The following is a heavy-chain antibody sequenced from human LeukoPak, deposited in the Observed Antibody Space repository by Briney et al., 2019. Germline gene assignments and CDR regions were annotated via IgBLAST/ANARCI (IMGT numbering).Heavy chain of an antibody. CDR3: ARLLAAAGTPFDY. CDR1: GGSISSYY. J-gene: IGHJ4*02. Sequence: PSETLSLTCTVSGGSISSYYWSWIRQPPGKGLEWIGYIYYSGSTNYNPSLKSRVTISVDTSKNQFSLKLSSVTAADTAVYYCARLLAAAGTPFDYWGQGTLVTASS. D-gene: IGHD6-13*01. CDR2: IYYSGST. V-gene: IGHV4-59*08.